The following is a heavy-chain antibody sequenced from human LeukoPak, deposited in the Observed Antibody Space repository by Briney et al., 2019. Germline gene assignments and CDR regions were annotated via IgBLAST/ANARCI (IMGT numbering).Heavy chain of an antibody. D-gene: IGHD3-22*01. CDR1: GFTVSSNY. CDR3: GYDSSGYYLVTY. Sequence: GGSLRLSCAASGFTVSSNYMSWVRQAPGKGLEWVSVIYSGGSTYYADSVKGRFTISRDNSKNTLYLQMNSLRAEDTAVYYCGYDSSGYYLVTYWGQGTLVTVSS. J-gene: IGHJ4*02. V-gene: IGHV3-53*01. CDR2: IYSGGST.